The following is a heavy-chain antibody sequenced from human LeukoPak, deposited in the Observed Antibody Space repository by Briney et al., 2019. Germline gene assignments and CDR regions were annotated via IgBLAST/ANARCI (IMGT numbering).Heavy chain of an antibody. CDR2: INPNSGDT. D-gene: IGHD1-7*01. V-gene: IGHV1-2*02. CDR1: GYTFTGYY. Sequence: ASMKVSCKASGYTFTGYYMHWVRQAPGQGPEWMGWINPNSGDTTYAQDFQGRVTLTRDTSINTAYMELSNLISDDTAVYYCARGNLRELRGFDYWGQGTLVTVSS. CDR3: ARGNLRELRGFDY. J-gene: IGHJ4*02.